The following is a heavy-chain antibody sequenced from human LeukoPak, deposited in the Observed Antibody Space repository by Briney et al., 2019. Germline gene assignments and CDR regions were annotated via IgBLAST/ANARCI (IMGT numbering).Heavy chain of an antibody. CDR1: GGSISSSSYY. CDR3: ARDRPGGSSLDY. V-gene: IGHV4-39*07. Sequence: SETLSLTCTVSGGSISSSSYYWGWIRQPPGKGLEWIGSIYYSGSTYYNPSLKSRVTISVDTSKNQFSLKLSSVTVADTAVYYCARDRPGGSSLDYWGQGTLVTVSS. CDR2: IYYSGST. J-gene: IGHJ4*02. D-gene: IGHD6-13*01.